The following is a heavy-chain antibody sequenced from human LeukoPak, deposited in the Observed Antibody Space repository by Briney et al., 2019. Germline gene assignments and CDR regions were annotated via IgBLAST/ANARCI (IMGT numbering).Heavy chain of an antibody. V-gene: IGHV4-61*05. CDR1: GGSISSSSYY. J-gene: IGHJ4*02. CDR3: ASTFGQDTVDY. CDR2: IYYSGST. D-gene: IGHD5-18*01. Sequence: SETLSLTCTVSGGSISSSSYYWGWIRQPPGKGLEWIGYIYYSGSTNYNPSLKSRVTISVDTSKNQFSLKLSSETAADTAVYYCASTFGQDTVDYWGQGTLVTVSS.